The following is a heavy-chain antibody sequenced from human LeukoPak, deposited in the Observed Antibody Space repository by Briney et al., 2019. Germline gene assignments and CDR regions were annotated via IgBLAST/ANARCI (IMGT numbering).Heavy chain of an antibody. J-gene: IGHJ5*02. Sequence: GGSLRLSCAASGFTFSSYWMSWVRQAPGKGLEWVANIKQDGSEKYYADSVKGRFTISRDNAKNSLYLQMNSLRAEDTALYYCARDESSSGYCSGGSCYSITPGWFDPWGQGTLVTVSS. CDR2: IKQDGSEK. CDR3: ARDESSSGYCSGGSCYSITPGWFDP. D-gene: IGHD2-15*01. CDR1: GFTFSSYW. V-gene: IGHV3-7*01.